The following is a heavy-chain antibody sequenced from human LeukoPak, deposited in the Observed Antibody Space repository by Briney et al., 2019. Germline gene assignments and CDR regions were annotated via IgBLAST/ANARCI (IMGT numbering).Heavy chain of an antibody. Sequence: GGSLRLSCAASGFTFSDYEMNWVRQAPGKGLEWVSYISSSASIIYYSDSVKGRFTISRDNAKNSLYLQMNSLRAEDTAVYYCARLSGTTSNGYFDYWGQGTLVTVSS. J-gene: IGHJ4*02. D-gene: IGHD1-1*01. V-gene: IGHV3-48*03. CDR3: ARLSGTTSNGYFDY. CDR1: GFTFSDYE. CDR2: ISSSASII.